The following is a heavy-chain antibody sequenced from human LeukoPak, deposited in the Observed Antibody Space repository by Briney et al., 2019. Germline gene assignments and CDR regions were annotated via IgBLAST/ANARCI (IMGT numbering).Heavy chain of an antibody. D-gene: IGHD4-23*01. Sequence: GGSLRLSCAASGFTFSSNWMHWVRQAPGKGLVWVSRIKGDGSSTSYADSVKGRFTISRDNAKNTLFLQMNSLRAEDTAVYYCVRDGVGTPPFDYWGQGALVTVSS. CDR3: VRDGVGTPPFDY. CDR2: IKGDGSST. V-gene: IGHV3-74*01. J-gene: IGHJ4*02. CDR1: GFTFSSNW.